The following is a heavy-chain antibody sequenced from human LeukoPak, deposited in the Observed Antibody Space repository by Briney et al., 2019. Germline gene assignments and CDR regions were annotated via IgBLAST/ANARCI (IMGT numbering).Heavy chain of an antibody. CDR1: GFTFSYYY. Sequence: GGSLRLSCAASGFTFSYYYMGWIRQAPGKGLECVSYMSGSGSDIYYADSVKGRFTISRDNGRNSLYLQMNSLRAEDTAVYYCARDIVAPGLFFDSWGQGTLLTVSS. V-gene: IGHV3-11*04. D-gene: IGHD5-12*01. CDR2: MSGSGSDI. CDR3: ARDIVAPGLFFDS. J-gene: IGHJ4*02.